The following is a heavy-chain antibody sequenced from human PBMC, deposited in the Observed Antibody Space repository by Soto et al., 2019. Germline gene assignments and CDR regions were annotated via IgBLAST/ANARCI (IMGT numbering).Heavy chain of an antibody. V-gene: IGHV3-7*05. Sequence: EVQLVESGGGLVQPGGSLRLSCAASGFTFSSYWMSWVRQAPGKGLEWVANIKQDGSEKYYVDSVKGRFTISRDNAKNSLYLQINSLRAEDTAVYYCARDLSAGISPLDYWGQGTLVTVSS. CDR3: ARDLSAGISPLDY. CDR2: IKQDGSEK. D-gene: IGHD6-13*01. CDR1: GFTFSSYW. J-gene: IGHJ4*02.